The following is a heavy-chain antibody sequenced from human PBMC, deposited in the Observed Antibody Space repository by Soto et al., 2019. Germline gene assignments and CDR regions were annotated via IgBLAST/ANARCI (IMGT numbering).Heavy chain of an antibody. D-gene: IGHD3-10*01. J-gene: IGHJ4*02. V-gene: IGHV1-8*01. CDR1: GYTFTSYD. Sequence: AAVKVSCKASGYTFTSYDINWVRQATGQALEWMGWMNPNSGNTGYAQKFQGRVTMTRNTSISTAYMELSSLRSEDTAVYYCARGRYYYGSGSYYQDYWGQGTLVTVSS. CDR3: ARGRYYYGSGSYYQDY. CDR2: MNPNSGNT.